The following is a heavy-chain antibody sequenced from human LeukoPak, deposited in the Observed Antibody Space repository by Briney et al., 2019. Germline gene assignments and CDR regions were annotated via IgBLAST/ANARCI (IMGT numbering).Heavy chain of an antibody. CDR1: GGTFSSYA. CDR2: IIPIFGTA. CDR3: ARSRDIVVVVAATNWFDP. V-gene: IGHV1-69*01. D-gene: IGHD2-15*01. J-gene: IGHJ5*02. Sequence: SVKVSCKASGGTFSSYAISWVRQAPGQGLEWMGGIIPIFGTANYAQKFQGRVTITADESTSTAYMELSSLRSEDTAVYYCARSRDIVVVVAATNWFDPWGQGTLVTVSS.